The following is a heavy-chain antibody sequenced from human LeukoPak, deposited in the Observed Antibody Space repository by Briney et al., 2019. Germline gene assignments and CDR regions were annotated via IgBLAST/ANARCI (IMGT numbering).Heavy chain of an antibody. D-gene: IGHD1-26*01. Sequence: ASVEVSCKASGYRFSSYGISWVRQAPGQGLEWMGWISSDNGETKYAQNFQGRVTMTTDMSTSTAYMDMRTLRPDDTAVYYCARDLVRLVGTTLHTFDRWGQGTLVIVAS. J-gene: IGHJ4*02. V-gene: IGHV1-18*01. CDR1: GYRFSSYG. CDR2: ISSDNGET. CDR3: ARDLVRLVGTTLHTFDR.